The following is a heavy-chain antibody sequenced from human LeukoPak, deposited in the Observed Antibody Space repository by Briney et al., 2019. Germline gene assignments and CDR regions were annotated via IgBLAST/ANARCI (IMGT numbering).Heavy chain of an antibody. CDR1: GYSFNTYW. CDR2: IYPGDSDT. J-gene: IGHJ4*02. V-gene: IGHV5-51*01. Sequence: GESLKISCKGSGYSFNTYWIGWVRQMPGKGLGWMGIIYPGDSDTRYSPSFQGQVTISADTSISTAYLQWSGLKASDTAIYYCARTYGSGSYFDYWGQGTLVTVSS. D-gene: IGHD3-10*01. CDR3: ARTYGSGSYFDY.